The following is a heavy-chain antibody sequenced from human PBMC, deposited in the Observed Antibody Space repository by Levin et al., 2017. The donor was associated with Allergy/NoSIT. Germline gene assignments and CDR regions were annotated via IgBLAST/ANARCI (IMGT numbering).Heavy chain of an antibody. CDR3: AKSRQYCSGGSCYSD. D-gene: IGHD2-15*01. J-gene: IGHJ4*02. CDR2: ISAYNGNT. CDR1: GYTFTSYG. V-gene: IGHV1-18*01. Sequence: ASVKVSCKASGYTFTSYGISWVRQAPGQGLEWMGWISAYNGNTNYAQKLQGRVTMTTDTSTSTAYMELRSLRSDDTAVYYCAKSRQYCSGGSCYSDWGQGTLVTVSS.